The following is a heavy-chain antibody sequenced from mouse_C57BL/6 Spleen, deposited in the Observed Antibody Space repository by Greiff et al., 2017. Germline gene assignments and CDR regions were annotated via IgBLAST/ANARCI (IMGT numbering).Heavy chain of an antibody. Sequence: EVQLQESGGGLVKPGGSLKLSCAAPGFTFSSYAMSWVRQTPEKRLEWVATISDGGSYTYYPDNVKGRFTISRDNAKNNLYLQMSHLKSEDTAMYYCARETPLYAMDYWGQGTSVTVSS. V-gene: IGHV5-4*01. J-gene: IGHJ4*01. CDR2: ISDGGSYT. CDR1: GFTFSSYA. CDR3: ARETPLYAMDY.